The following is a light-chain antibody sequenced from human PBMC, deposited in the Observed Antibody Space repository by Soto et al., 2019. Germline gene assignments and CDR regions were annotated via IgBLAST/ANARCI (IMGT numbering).Light chain of an antibody. Sequence: QLVLTQSPSASASLGASVKLTCSLSRGHSSFAIAWYQQQPQKGPRYLMKLNSDGSHMRGDGIPDRFSGSSSGLERYLTISSLQSEDEADYYCQTWATGFLEVFGRGTKVTVL. CDR3: QTWATGFLEV. V-gene: IGLV4-69*01. CDR1: RGHSSFA. J-gene: IGLJ3*02. CDR2: LNSDGSH.